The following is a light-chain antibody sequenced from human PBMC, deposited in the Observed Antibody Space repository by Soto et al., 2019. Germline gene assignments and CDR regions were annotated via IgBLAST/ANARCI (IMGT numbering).Light chain of an antibody. CDR3: HQDCIYKWP. V-gene: IGKV1-5*01. Sequence: DIQMTQSPSTLSASLGDRITITCRSSQRISTWLAWIQQKPGKTPKLLMYDASTLESGVPSRFSGSGSETEFTLTISSLQRDDFATVHCHQDCIYKWPFGQGTQVEMK. J-gene: IGKJ1*01. CDR2: DAS. CDR1: QRISTW.